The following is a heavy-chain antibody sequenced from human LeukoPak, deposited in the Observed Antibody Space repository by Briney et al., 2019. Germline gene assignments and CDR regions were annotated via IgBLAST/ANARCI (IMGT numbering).Heavy chain of an antibody. CDR1: GGSFSGYY. V-gene: IGHV4-34*01. Sequence: SETLSLTCAVYGGSFSGYYWSWTRQPPGKGLEWIGEINHSGSTNYNPSLKSRVTISVDTSKNQFSLKLSSVTAADTAVYYCARVGRSGSYYYYYYGMDVWGQGTTVTVSS. CDR3: ARVGRSGSYYYYYYGMDV. J-gene: IGHJ6*02. CDR2: INHSGST. D-gene: IGHD3-10*01.